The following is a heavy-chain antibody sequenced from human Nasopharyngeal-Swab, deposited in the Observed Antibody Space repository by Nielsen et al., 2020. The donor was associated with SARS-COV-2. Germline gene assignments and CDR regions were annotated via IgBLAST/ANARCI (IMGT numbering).Heavy chain of an antibody. D-gene: IGHD5-18*01. Sequence: GGSLRLSCAASGFTFSSYWMSWVRKAPGKGLEWVANIKQDGSEKYYVDSGKGRFTISRDNAKNSLYLQMNSLRAEDTAVYYCARDNGYIAYFDYWGQGTLVTVSS. V-gene: IGHV3-7*01. CDR3: ARDNGYIAYFDY. J-gene: IGHJ4*02. CDR2: IKQDGSEK. CDR1: GFTFSSYW.